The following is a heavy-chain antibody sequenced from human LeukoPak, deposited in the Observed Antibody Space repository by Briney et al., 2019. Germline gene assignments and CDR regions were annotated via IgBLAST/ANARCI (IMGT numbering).Heavy chain of an antibody. D-gene: IGHD6-19*01. CDR2: FYHSGRT. J-gene: IGHJ4*02. V-gene: IGHV4-4*02. CDR3: ARVQFSSGSLDY. CDR1: GGSISSSTW. Sequence: SGTLSLTCTVSGGSISSSTWWSWVRQPPGKGLEWIGEFYHSGRTNFNPSLKSRVTVSVDKSKNQFSLRLNSVTAADTAVYYCARVQFSSGSLDYWGQGTLVTVSS.